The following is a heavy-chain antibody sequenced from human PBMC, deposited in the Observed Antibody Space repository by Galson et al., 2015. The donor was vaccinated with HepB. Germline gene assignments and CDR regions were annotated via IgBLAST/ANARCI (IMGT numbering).Heavy chain of an antibody. Sequence: SVKVSCKASGYVFADYAINWVRQAPGQGLECMGWINTNTGNPTYVQGFTGRFVFSLDTSVSTTYLQISSLKASDTAMYYCARPYYYDSSGYKGPRDAFDIWGQGTMVTVSS. CDR2: INTNTGNP. V-gene: IGHV7-4-1*02. D-gene: IGHD3-22*01. CDR1: GYVFADYA. CDR3: ARPYYYDSSGYKGPRDAFDI. J-gene: IGHJ3*02.